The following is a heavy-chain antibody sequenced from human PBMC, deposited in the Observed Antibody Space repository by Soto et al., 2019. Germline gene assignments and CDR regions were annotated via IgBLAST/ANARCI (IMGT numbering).Heavy chain of an antibody. CDR2: IYYTGST. CDR1: GDSISGYS. CDR3: ARQSSLAAVVD. J-gene: IGHJ4*02. D-gene: IGHD6-13*01. V-gene: IGHV4-59*08. Sequence: QVQLQESGPGLVKPSETLSLTCTVSGDSISGYSWSWIRQPPGKGLEWIGYIYYTGSTNYSPSLMSRVTISVDTSTNQFSLKLSSVTAADTAVYYCARQSSLAAVVDWGQGTLVTVSS.